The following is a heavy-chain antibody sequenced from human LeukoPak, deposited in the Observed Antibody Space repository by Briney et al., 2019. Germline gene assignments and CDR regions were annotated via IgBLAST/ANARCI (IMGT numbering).Heavy chain of an antibody. V-gene: IGHV1-3*01. D-gene: IGHD3-22*01. CDR1: GYTFTSYA. CDR2: INAGNGNT. J-gene: IGHJ4*02. CDR3: ARGRSPLYYYDSSGPGY. Sequence: ASVKVSCKASGYTFTSYAMHWVRQAPGQRLEWMGWINAGNGNTKYSQKFQGRVTITRDTSASTAYMELSSLRSEDTAVYYCARGRSPLYYYDSSGPGYWGQGTLVTVSS.